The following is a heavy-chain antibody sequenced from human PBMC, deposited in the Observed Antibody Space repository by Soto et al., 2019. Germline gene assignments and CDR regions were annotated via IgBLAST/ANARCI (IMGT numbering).Heavy chain of an antibody. CDR2: IYEGGNT. CDR3: ASVIGGDSEYYFDY. Sequence: SETLSLTCAVSGGSIISDGYSWSWIRQPPGKGLQWIGHIYEGGNTYYTPSLESRVAISTDKSKNQFSLRLSSVTAADTAMYFCASVIGGDSEYYFDYWGQGTLVTVSS. D-gene: IGHD4-17*01. V-gene: IGHV4-30-2*01. J-gene: IGHJ4*02. CDR1: GGSIISDGYS.